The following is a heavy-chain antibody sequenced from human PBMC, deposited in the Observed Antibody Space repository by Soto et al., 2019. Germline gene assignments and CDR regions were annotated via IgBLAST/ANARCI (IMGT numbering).Heavy chain of an antibody. V-gene: IGHV3-21*01. D-gene: IGHD2-21*01. CDR2: ISSSSSYI. J-gene: IGHJ3*02. Sequence: GGSLRLSCAASGFTFSSYSMNWVRQAPGKGLEWVSSISSSSSYIYYADSVKGRFTISRDNAKNSLYLQMNSLRAEDTAVYYCARDCGGDCYRGDIWGQGTMVTVSS. CDR1: GFTFSSYS. CDR3: ARDCGGDCYRGDI.